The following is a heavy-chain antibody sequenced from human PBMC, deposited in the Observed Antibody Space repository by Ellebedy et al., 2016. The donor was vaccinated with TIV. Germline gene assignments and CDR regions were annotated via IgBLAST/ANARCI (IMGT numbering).Heavy chain of an antibody. CDR3: ARGPRIQLRLKPFDY. CDR2: INAGNGNT. D-gene: IGHD5-18*01. Sequence: ASVKVSCKASGYTFTSYAMHWVRQAPGQRLEWMGWINAGNGNTKYSQKFQGRVTIIRDTSASTAYKELSSLRSEDTAVYYCARGPRIQLRLKPFDYWGQGTLVTVSS. CDR1: GYTFTSYA. J-gene: IGHJ4*02. V-gene: IGHV1-3*01.